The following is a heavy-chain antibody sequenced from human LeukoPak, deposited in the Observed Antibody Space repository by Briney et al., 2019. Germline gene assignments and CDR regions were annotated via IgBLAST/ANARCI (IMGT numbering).Heavy chain of an antibody. J-gene: IGHJ4*02. CDR1: GFTFSSFA. Sequence: PGGSLRLSCAASGFTFSSFAMSWVRQAPGKGLEYVSAISSNGGGTYYANSVKGRSTISRDNSKNTLYLQVGSLRVEDMGVYYCARITEGYSYGGYFDYWGQGTLVTVSS. V-gene: IGHV3-64*01. D-gene: IGHD5-18*01. CDR2: ISSNGGGT. CDR3: ARITEGYSYGGYFDY.